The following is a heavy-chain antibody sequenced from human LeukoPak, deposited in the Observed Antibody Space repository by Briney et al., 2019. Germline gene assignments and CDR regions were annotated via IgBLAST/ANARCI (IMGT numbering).Heavy chain of an antibody. V-gene: IGHV3-9*03. CDR3: AREGLYRAFDI. D-gene: IGHD2-2*02. Sequence: GRSLRLSCAASGFTFDDYAMHWVRQAPGKGLEWVSGISWNSGTIGYADSVKGRFTISRDNAKNSLYLQMNSLRAEDMALYYCAREGLYRAFDIWGQGTMVIVSS. J-gene: IGHJ3*02. CDR2: ISWNSGTI. CDR1: GFTFDDYA.